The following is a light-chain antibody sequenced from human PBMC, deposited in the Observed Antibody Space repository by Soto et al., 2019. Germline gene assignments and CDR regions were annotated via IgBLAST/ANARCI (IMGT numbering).Light chain of an antibody. CDR2: AAS. CDR1: QGISSY. Sequence: AIRMTQSPSSLSASTGDRVTITCRASQGISSYLAWYQQKPGKAPKLLIYAASTSQSGVPSRFSGSGSGTDFTLTVSCLQSEDFATYYCQQYYSYPWTFGQGTKGEIK. CDR3: QQYYSYPWT. J-gene: IGKJ1*01. V-gene: IGKV1-8*01.